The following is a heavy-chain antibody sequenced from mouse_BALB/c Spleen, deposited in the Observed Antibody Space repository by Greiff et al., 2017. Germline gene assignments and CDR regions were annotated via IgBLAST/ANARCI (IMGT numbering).Heavy chain of an antibody. Sequence: ESGAELARPGASVKLSCKASGYTFTSYWMQWVKQRPGQGLEWIGAIYPGDGDTRYTQKFKGKATLTADKSSSTAYMQLSSLASEDSAVYYCARYDYDYAMDYWGQGTSVTVSS. J-gene: IGHJ4*01. V-gene: IGHV1-87*01. CDR3: ARYDYDYAMDY. CDR1: GYTFTSYW. CDR2: IYPGDGDT. D-gene: IGHD2-4*01.